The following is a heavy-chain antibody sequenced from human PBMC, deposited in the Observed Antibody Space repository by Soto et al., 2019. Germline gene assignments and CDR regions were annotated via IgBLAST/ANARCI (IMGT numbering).Heavy chain of an antibody. CDR2: IYYSGST. J-gene: IGHJ4*02. V-gene: IGHV4-39*01. D-gene: IGHD6-19*01. Sequence: SETLSLTCTVSGGSISSSSYYWGWIRQPPGKGLEWIGSIYYSGSTYYNPSLKGRVTISVDTSKNQFSLKLSSVTAADTAVYYCARRVDSSGWYAYFDYWGQGTLVTVSS. CDR3: ARRVDSSGWYAYFDY. CDR1: GGSISSSSYY.